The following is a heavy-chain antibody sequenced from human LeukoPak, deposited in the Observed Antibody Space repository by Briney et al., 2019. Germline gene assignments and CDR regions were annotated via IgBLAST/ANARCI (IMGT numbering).Heavy chain of an antibody. V-gene: IGHV3-7*05. CDR2: IKQDGNEK. J-gene: IGHJ4*02. CDR3: ARLPADGDYVDY. Sequence: PGGSLRLSCAASGFTFSSYWMSWVRQTPGKGLEWVANIKQDGNEKYYVDSVKGRFTISRDNAKNSLYLQMNSLRAEDTAVYYCARLPADGDYVDYWGQGILITVSS. CDR1: GFTFSSYW. D-gene: IGHD4-17*01.